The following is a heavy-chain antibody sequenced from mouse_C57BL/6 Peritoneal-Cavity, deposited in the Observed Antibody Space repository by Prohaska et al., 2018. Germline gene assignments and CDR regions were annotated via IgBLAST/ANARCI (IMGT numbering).Heavy chain of an antibody. CDR3: ARWLGAWIAY. D-gene: IGHD2-2*01. CDR2: IDPEDDET. Sequence: EVQLQQSGAELVKPGAAVKLFCTAAGFNIKDYYMHRVKQRTEQGLEWIGRIDPEDDETKYAPKCQGKDTITTETSSNTAYQQLSSLASEDTAVYYCARWLGAWIAYWGQGTLVPVS. J-gene: IGHJ3*01. V-gene: IGHV14-2*01. CDR1: GFNIKDYY.